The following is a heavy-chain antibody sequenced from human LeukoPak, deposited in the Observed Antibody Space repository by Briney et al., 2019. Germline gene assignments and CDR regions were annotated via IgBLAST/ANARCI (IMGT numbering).Heavy chain of an antibody. J-gene: IGHJ4*02. Sequence: GESLKISCKGSGYSFTSYWVGWVRQMPGRGLEWMGIIYPGDSDTRYSPSFQGQVTISADKSISTAYLQWSSLTASDTAIYYCARAPTSPTFGPGSYFDYWGQGTLVTVSS. V-gene: IGHV5-51*01. CDR2: IYPGDSDT. CDR3: ARAPTSPTFGPGSYFDY. CDR1: GYSFTSYW. D-gene: IGHD3-10*01.